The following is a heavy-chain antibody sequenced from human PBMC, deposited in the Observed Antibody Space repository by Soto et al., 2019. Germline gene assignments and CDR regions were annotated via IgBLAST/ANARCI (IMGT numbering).Heavy chain of an antibody. Sequence: GGSRRLSCTASGCTFGDYAMSWFRQAPGKGLEWVGFIRSKAYGGTTEYAASVKGRFTISRDDSKSIAYLQMNSLKTEDTAVYYCTRTSHDYGDYPPFDYWGQGTLVTVSS. V-gene: IGHV3-49*03. J-gene: IGHJ4*02. CDR2: IRSKAYGGTT. D-gene: IGHD4-17*01. CDR1: GCTFGDYA. CDR3: TRTSHDYGDYPPFDY.